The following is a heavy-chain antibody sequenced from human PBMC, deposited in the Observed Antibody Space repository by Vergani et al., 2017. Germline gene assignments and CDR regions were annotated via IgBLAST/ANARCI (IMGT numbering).Heavy chain of an antibody. CDR2: ISAYNGNT. CDR1: GYTFTSYG. V-gene: IGHV1-18*01. J-gene: IGHJ4*02. D-gene: IGHD5-18*01. CDR3: ARDPGLWGRGYTLKGVDY. Sequence: QVQLVQSGAEVKKPGASVKVSCKASGYTFTSYGISWVRQAPGQGLEWMGWISAYNGNTNYAQKLQGRVTMTTDTSTSTAYMEVRSLRSDDTAVYYCARDPGLWGRGYTLKGVDYWGQGTLVTVSS.